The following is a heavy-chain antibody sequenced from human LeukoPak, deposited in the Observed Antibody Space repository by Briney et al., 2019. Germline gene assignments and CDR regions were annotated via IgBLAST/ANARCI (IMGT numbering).Heavy chain of an antibody. CDR1: GDSVSSNSAA. V-gene: IGHV6-1*01. CDR3: ARVDLYYYGSGSWVFDY. Sequence: SQTLSLTCAISGDSVSSNSAAWNWIRQSPSRGLEWLGRTYYRSKWYNDYAVSVKSRITINPDTSKNQFSLQLNSVTPEDTAVYYCARVDLYYYGSGSWVFDYWGQGTLVTVSS. D-gene: IGHD3-10*01. J-gene: IGHJ4*02. CDR2: TYYRSKWYN.